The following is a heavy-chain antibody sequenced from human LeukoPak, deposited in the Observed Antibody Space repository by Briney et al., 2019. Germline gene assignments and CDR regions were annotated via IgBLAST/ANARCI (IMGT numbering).Heavy chain of an antibody. D-gene: IGHD6-19*01. V-gene: IGHV3-9*01. CDR1: GFTFDDYA. CDR2: ISWNSGSI. Sequence: GGSLRLSCAASGFTFDDYAMHWVRLAPGKGLEWVSGISWNSGSIGYADSVKGRFTISRDNAKNSLYLQMNSLRAEDTALYYCANDEGYSSTSGIDYWGQGTLVTVSS. J-gene: IGHJ4*02. CDR3: ANDEGYSSTSGIDY.